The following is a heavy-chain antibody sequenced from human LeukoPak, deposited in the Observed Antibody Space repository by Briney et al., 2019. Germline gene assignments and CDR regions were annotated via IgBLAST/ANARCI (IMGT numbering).Heavy chain of an antibody. CDR2: ISWNSGSI. V-gene: IGHV3-9*01. CDR1: GFTFDDYA. Sequence: PGRSLRLSCAASGFTFDDYAMHWVRQAPGKGLEWVSGISWNSGSIGYADSVKGRFTISRDNAKNSLYLQMNSLRAEGTALYYCAKGMYSSGPPFDYWGQGTLVTVSS. J-gene: IGHJ4*02. CDR3: AKGMYSSGPPFDY. D-gene: IGHD6-19*01.